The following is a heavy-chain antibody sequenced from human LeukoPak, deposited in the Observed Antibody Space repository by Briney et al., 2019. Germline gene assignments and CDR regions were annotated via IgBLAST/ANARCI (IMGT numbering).Heavy chain of an antibody. V-gene: IGHV1-18*01. D-gene: IGHD5-18*01. Sequence: ASVKVSCKASGYTFTSYGISWVRQAPGQGLEWMGWISAYNGNTNYAQKLQGRVTMTTDTSTSTAYMELRSLRSDDTAVYYCARVAPTWIQLWLPDYWGQGTLVTVSS. CDR2: ISAYNGNT. J-gene: IGHJ4*02. CDR1: GYTFTSYG. CDR3: ARVAPTWIQLWLPDY.